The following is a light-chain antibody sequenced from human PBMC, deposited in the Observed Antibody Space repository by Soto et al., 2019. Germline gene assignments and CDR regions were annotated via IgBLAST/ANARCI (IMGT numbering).Light chain of an antibody. CDR2: EDS. Sequence: QSALTQPASVSGSPGQSITISCTGTSSDVGSYNLVPWYQQHPGKAPKLMIYEDSKRPSGVSNRFFGSKSGNTASLTISGLQAEDEADYFCCSYARGSTLVFGGGTKLTVL. J-gene: IGLJ3*02. V-gene: IGLV2-23*01. CDR3: CSYARGSTLV. CDR1: SSDVGSYNL.